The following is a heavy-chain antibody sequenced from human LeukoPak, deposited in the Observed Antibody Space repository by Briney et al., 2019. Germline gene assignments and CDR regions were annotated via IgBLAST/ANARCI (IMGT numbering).Heavy chain of an antibody. D-gene: IGHD3-16*01. V-gene: IGHV4-34*01. CDR1: GGSFSGYY. Sequence: PSETLSLTCAVYGGSFSGYYWSWIRQPPGKGLEWIGEINHSGSTNYNPSLKSRVTISVDTSKNQFSLKLSSVTAADTAVYYCARGDHDYVWGVWGQGTLVTVSS. CDR2: INHSGST. J-gene: IGHJ4*02. CDR3: ARGDHDYVWGV.